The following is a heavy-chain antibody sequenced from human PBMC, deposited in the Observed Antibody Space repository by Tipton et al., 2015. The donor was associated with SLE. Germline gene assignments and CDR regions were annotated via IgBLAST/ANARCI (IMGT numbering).Heavy chain of an antibody. CDR3: VGLSSSGWRPYNWFDP. V-gene: IGHV4-59*08. CDR2: IYYTGIT. D-gene: IGHD6-19*01. J-gene: IGHJ5*02. Sequence: GLVKPSETLSLSCSVSGGSISSYYWTWIKQLPGKGLEWIGYIYYTGITNYNPSLKSRVTLSVDTYRNQFSLKLNSVTAADTAVYYCVGLSSSGWRPYNWFDPWSQGTLVTVSS. CDR1: GGSISSYY.